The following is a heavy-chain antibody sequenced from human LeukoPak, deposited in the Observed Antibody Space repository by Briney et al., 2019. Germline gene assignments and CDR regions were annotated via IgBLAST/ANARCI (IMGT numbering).Heavy chain of an antibody. CDR3: ARLRGYSYGYGDY. J-gene: IGHJ4*02. CDR1: GFTFSSYS. D-gene: IGHD5-18*01. CDR2: INSSGNTI. V-gene: IGHV3-48*04. Sequence: GGSLRLSCAASGFTFSSYSMNWVRQVPGKGREWVSYINSSGNTIDYADSVKGRFTISRDNAKNSLYLQMVSLRAEDTGVYYCARLRGYSYGYGDYWGQGTLVTVSS.